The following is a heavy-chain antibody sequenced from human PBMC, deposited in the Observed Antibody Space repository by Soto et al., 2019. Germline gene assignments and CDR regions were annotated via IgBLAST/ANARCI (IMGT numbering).Heavy chain of an antibody. Sequence: QVQLVQSGAEVKKPGSSVKVSCKASGGTFSSYAISWVRQAPGQGLEWMGGIIPIFGTANYAQKFQGRVTITADESTRTAYMELSSLRSESTAVYYCARGAGQMLVLGNNWFDPWGQGTLVTVSS. J-gene: IGHJ5*02. D-gene: IGHD3-22*01. V-gene: IGHV1-69*12. CDR3: ARGAGQMLVLGNNWFDP. CDR2: IIPIFGTA. CDR1: GGTFSSYA.